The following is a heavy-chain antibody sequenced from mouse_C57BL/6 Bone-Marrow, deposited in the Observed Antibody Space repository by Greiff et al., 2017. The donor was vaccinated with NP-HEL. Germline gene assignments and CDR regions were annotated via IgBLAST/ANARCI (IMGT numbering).Heavy chain of an antibody. V-gene: IGHV7-3*01. J-gene: IGHJ4*01. Sequence: EVKVEESGGGLVQPGGSLSLSCAASGFTFTDYYMSWVRQPPGKALEWLGFIRNKANGYTTEYSASVKGRFTISRDNSQSILYIQMNALRAEDSATYYCARLFLFPSDYGEGYAMDYWGQGTSVTVSS. CDR1: GFTFTDYY. CDR2: IRNKANGYTT. D-gene: IGHD2-4*01. CDR3: ARLFLFPSDYGEGYAMDY.